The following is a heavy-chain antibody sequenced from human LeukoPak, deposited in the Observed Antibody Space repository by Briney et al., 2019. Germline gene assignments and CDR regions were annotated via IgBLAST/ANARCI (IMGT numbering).Heavy chain of an antibody. V-gene: IGHV1-69*05. CDR3: ARADYYGSGYPVINYMDV. Sequence: ASVKVSCKASGGTFSSYAISWVRQAPGQGLEWMGGIIPILGTANYAQKFQGRVTITTDESTSTAYMELSSLRSEDTAVYYCARADYYGSGYPVINYMDVWGTGTTVTVSS. CDR2: IIPILGTA. CDR1: GGTFSSYA. J-gene: IGHJ6*03. D-gene: IGHD3-10*01.